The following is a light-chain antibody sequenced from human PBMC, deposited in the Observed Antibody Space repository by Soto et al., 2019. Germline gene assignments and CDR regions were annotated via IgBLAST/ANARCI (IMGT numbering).Light chain of an antibody. V-gene: IGKV1-8*01. CDR2: AAS. CDR1: QGISSY. J-gene: IGKJ4*01. Sequence: AIRMTQSPSSLSASTGDRVTITCRASQGISSYLAWYQQKPGKAPKLLIYAASTLQSGVPSRFSGSGSGTDFTLTISCLQSDDFATYYCQQYNSLLTFGGGTKVDIK. CDR3: QQYNSLLT.